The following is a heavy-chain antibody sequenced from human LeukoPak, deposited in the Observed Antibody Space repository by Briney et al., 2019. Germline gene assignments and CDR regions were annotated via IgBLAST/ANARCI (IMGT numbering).Heavy chain of an antibody. CDR1: GGSVSSGSYY. J-gene: IGHJ1*01. CDR2: IYYSGST. Sequence: PSETLSLTCTVSGGSVSSGSYYWSWIRQPPGKGLEWIGYIYYSGSTNYNPSLKSRVTISVDTSKNQFSLKLSSVTAADTAVYYCASLSWELLRSYFQHWGQGTLVTVSS. D-gene: IGHD1-26*01. CDR3: ASLSWELLRSYFQH. V-gene: IGHV4-61*01.